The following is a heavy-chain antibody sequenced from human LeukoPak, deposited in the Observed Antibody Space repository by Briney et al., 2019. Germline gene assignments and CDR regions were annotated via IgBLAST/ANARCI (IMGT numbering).Heavy chain of an antibody. CDR2: IIPIFGTA. CDR3: ARDGDYSNFDFDY. J-gene: IGHJ4*02. Sequence: SVKVSCKASGGTFSSYAISWVRQAPGQGLEWMGGIIPIFGTANYAQKFQGRVTITADESTSTAYMELSSLRSEDTAVYYCARDGDYSNFDFDYWGQGTLVTVSS. V-gene: IGHV1-69*13. CDR1: GGTFSSYA. D-gene: IGHD4-11*01.